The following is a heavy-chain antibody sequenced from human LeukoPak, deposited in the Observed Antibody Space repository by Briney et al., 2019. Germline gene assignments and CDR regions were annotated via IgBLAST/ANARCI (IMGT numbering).Heavy chain of an antibody. V-gene: IGHV1-69*13. J-gene: IGHJ4*02. D-gene: IGHD5-24*01. Sequence: ASVKVSCKASGGTFSSYAISWVRQAPGQGLEWMGGIIPIFGTANYAQKFQGRVTITADESTNTAYMELSSLRSEDTAVYYCARGRRDGYKKYYFDYWGQGTLVTVSS. CDR2: IIPIFGTA. CDR3: ARGRRDGYKKYYFDY. CDR1: GGTFSSYA.